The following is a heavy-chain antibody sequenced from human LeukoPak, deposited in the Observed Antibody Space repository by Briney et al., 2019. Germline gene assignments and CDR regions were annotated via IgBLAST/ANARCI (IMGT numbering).Heavy chain of an antibody. CDR2: INPNSGGT. CDR3: ARDSAAAGVYYYGMDV. Sequence: GASVTVSCKASGYTFTGYYMHWVRQAPGQGLEWMGWINPNSGGTNYAQKFQGRVTMTRDTSISSAYMELSRLRSDDTAVYYCARDSAAAGVYYYGMDVWGQGTTVTVSS. D-gene: IGHD6-13*01. CDR1: GYTFTGYY. J-gene: IGHJ6*02. V-gene: IGHV1-2*02.